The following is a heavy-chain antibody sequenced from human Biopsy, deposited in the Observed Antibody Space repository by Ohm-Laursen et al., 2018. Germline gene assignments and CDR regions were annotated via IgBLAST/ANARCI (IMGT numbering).Heavy chain of an antibody. J-gene: IGHJ3*01. Sequence: SLRLSCAASGFTFPDHAMHWVRHAPGKGLEWVSGISGNSGSINYAKSVQGRFTISRDNAKNSLYLKMNSLRVEDTALYFCARLGVLHGLEYFDFWGQGAMVTVSS. V-gene: IGHV3-9*01. CDR3: ARLGVLHGLEYFDF. CDR1: GFTFPDHA. CDR2: ISGNSGSI. D-gene: IGHD3-3*01.